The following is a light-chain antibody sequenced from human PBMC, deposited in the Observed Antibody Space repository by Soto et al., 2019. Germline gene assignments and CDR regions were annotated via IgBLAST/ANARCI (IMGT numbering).Light chain of an antibody. J-gene: IGLJ3*02. CDR3: QSYDSSLSGSV. CDR2: GNN. CDR1: SSNIGAGYD. Sequence: QPVLTQPPSVSGAPGQRVTISCTGSSSNIGAGYDVHWYQQLPGTAPKLLIYGNNNRPSGVPDRFSVSKSGTSASLAITGLQAEDEAGYYCQSYDSSLSGSVFGGGTKLTVL. V-gene: IGLV1-40*01.